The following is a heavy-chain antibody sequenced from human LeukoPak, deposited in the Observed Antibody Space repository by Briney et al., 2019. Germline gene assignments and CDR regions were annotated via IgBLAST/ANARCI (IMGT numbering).Heavy chain of an antibody. Sequence: ASVKVSCKASGYTFTSYAMHWVRQAPGQRLEWMGWINAGNGNTKYSQKFQGRVTITRDTSASTAYMEPSSLRSGDTAVYYCARDPILWFGELSHSFDPWGQGTLVTVSS. CDR1: GYTFTSYA. CDR2: INAGNGNT. V-gene: IGHV1-3*01. CDR3: ARDPILWFGELSHSFDP. J-gene: IGHJ5*02. D-gene: IGHD3-10*01.